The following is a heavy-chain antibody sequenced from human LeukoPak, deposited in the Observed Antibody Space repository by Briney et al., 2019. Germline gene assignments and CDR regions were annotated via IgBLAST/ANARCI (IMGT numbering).Heavy chain of an antibody. CDR1: GFTFSSYW. CDR3: ARRIAAAGQIDY. Sequence: GGSLRLSCAASGFTFSSYWMHWVRQAPGKGLVWVSRINSDGSSTSYADSVKGRFTISRDNAKNTLYLQMNSLRAEDTAVYYCARRIAAAGQIDYWGQGTLVTVSS. J-gene: IGHJ4*02. D-gene: IGHD6-13*01. CDR2: INSDGSST. V-gene: IGHV3-74*01.